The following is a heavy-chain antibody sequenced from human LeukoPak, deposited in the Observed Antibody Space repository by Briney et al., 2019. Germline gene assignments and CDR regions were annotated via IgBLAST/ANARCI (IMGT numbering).Heavy chain of an antibody. J-gene: IGHJ4*02. CDR2: ISSSGSTI. V-gene: IGHV3-11*01. Sequence: GGSLRLSCAASGFTFSDYYMSWIRQAPGKGLEWVSYISSSGSTIYYADSVKGRFTISRDNAKNSLYLQMNSLGAEDTAVYYFSAAYYYFWSGYYNQDNWGQGTLVTVSS. CDR1: GFTFSDYY. D-gene: IGHD3-3*01. CDR3: SAAYYYFWSGYYNQDN.